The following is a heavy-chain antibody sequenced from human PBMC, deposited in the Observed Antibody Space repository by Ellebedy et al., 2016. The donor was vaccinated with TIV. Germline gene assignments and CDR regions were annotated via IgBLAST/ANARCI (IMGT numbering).Heavy chain of an antibody. Sequence: SETLSLXXTVSGGSISSGGYYWSWIRQHPGKGLEWIGYIYYSGSTYYNPSLKSRVTISVDTSKNQFSLKLSSVTAADTAVYYCARVLRPYDILTGYYKGNWFDPWGQGTLVTVSS. CDR1: GGSISSGGYY. J-gene: IGHJ5*02. V-gene: IGHV4-31*03. D-gene: IGHD3-9*01. CDR3: ARVLRPYDILTGYYKGNWFDP. CDR2: IYYSGST.